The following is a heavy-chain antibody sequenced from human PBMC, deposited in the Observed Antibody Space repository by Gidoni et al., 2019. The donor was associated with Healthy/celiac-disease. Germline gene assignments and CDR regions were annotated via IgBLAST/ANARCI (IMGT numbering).Heavy chain of an antibody. CDR1: GGTFSSYA. J-gene: IGHJ6*04. CDR3: ARSSPVHRSGYSYGLGSRVHYYYGMDV. V-gene: IGHV1-69*01. D-gene: IGHD5-18*01. Sequence: QVQLVQSGAEVKKPGSSVKVSCKASGGTFSSYAISWVRPAPGQGLEWMGGIIPIFGTANYAQKFQGRVTITADESTSTAYMELSSLRSEDTAVYYCARSSPVHRSGYSYGLGSRVHYYYGMDVWGKGTTVTVSS. CDR2: IIPIFGTA.